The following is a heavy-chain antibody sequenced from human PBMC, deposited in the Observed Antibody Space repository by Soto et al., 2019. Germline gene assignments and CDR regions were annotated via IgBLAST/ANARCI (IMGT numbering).Heavy chain of an antibody. CDR3: ARGRGYSYGYWFDP. CDR2: INHSGST. J-gene: IGHJ5*02. CDR1: GGSFSGYY. V-gene: IGHV4-34*01. D-gene: IGHD5-18*01. Sequence: SETLSLTCAVYGGSFSGYYWSWIRQPPGKGLEWIGEINHSGSTNYNPSLKSRVTISVDTSKNQFSLKLSSVTAADTAVYYCARGRGYSYGYWFDPWGQGTLVTVSS.